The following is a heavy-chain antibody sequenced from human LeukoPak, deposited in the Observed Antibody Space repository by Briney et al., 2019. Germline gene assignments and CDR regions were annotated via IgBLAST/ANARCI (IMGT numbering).Heavy chain of an antibody. CDR1: GFTVSSNY. CDR3: ARDKGSSWSDAFDI. CDR2: ISIPGSI. J-gene: IGHJ3*02. Sequence: GGSLRLSCAASGFTVSSNYMTWVRDAPGKGLEWVSVISIPGSITYADSVKGRFTTSRDNSKNTLYLQMNSLRADDTAVYYCARDKGSSWSDAFDIWGQGTMVTVSS. D-gene: IGHD6-13*01. V-gene: IGHV3-53*01.